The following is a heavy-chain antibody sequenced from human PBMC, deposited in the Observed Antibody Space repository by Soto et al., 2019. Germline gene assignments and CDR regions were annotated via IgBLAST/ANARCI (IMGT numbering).Heavy chain of an antibody. CDR1: GFTFDSHG. J-gene: IGHJ5*02. Sequence: QVQLVECGGGAVQPGRSLRLSCAASGFTFDSHGMHWVRQAPGKGLEWVAVISSDGNNKYYADSVKGRFTISRDNFNNILYLQMSSLRAEDTAVYYCAKDLLPNTVTTCGSWGQGTLVTVSS. V-gene: IGHV3-30*18. D-gene: IGHD4-17*01. CDR2: ISSDGNNK. CDR3: AKDLLPNTVTTCGS.